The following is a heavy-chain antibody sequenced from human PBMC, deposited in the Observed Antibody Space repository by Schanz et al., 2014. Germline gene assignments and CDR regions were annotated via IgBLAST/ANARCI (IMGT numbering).Heavy chain of an antibody. J-gene: IGHJ3*02. Sequence: VQLVDSGGGLVQPGGSLRLSCAASGFTVSNSYIHWVRQAPGKGLEWVSTLSGSGAGTFYADSVKGRFTISRDNAKNSLYLEMTSLRGEDTAVYYCARENLNWEAFDIWGQGTVVTVSS. CDR2: LSGSGAGT. D-gene: IGHD7-27*01. V-gene: IGHV3-11*01. CDR3: ARENLNWEAFDI. CDR1: GFTVSNSY.